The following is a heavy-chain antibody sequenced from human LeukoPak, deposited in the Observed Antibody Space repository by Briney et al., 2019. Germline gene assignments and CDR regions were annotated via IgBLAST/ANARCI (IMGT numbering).Heavy chain of an antibody. Sequence: PSETLSLTCTVSGGSISNSLYYWAWTRQSPGKGLEWIGSIYYSGNTYYNPSLKSRLTISVDTSKNQFSLSLTSVTAADTAVYYCARHPFEGAPGTPRLYYFDDWGQGVLVTVSS. CDR2: IYYSGNT. D-gene: IGHD1-14*01. CDR3: ARHPFEGAPGTPRLYYFDD. J-gene: IGHJ4*02. CDR1: GGSISNSLYY. V-gene: IGHV4-39*01.